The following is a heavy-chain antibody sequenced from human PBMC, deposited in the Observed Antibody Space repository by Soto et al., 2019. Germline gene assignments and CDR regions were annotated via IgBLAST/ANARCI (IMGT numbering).Heavy chain of an antibody. D-gene: IGHD3-16*01. CDR2: IYYSGST. CDR3: AGQPTAGSFYDLGSYYYYYGMDV. CDR1: GGSISNFY. Sequence: PSETLSLTCSVSGGSISNFYWSWIRQPPGKGLEWIGSIYYSGSTYYNPSLKSRVTISVDTSKNQFSLNLSSVTAADSAVYYCAGQPTAGSFYDLGSYYYYYGMDVWGQGTTVTVSS. V-gene: IGHV4-59*05. J-gene: IGHJ6*02.